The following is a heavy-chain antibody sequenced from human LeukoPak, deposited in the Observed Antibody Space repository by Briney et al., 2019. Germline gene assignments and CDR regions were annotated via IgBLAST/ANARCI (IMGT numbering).Heavy chain of an antibody. Sequence: SETLSLTCTVSGGSISSRPYYWGWVRQPPGKGLEWIGGISYSGSTYYNASLKSRVTISVDTSKNHFSLRLSSVTAADTAVYYCATLEIGDYYFDYWGQGTLVTVSS. CDR1: GGSISSRPYY. D-gene: IGHD3-16*01. V-gene: IGHV4-39*01. CDR3: ATLEIGDYYFDY. CDR2: ISYSGST. J-gene: IGHJ4*02.